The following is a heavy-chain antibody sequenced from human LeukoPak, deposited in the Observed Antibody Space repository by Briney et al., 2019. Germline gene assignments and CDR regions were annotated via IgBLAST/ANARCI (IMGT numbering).Heavy chain of an antibody. CDR1: GGSISSTNYY. Sequence: SETLSLTCTVSGGSISSTNYYWGWIRQPPGKGLEWIGSIYFSGTTYYNPSLKSRVTISVDTSKNQFSLKLNSVTAADTAVYYCARHDGGACYYYGMDVWGQGTTVTVSS. CDR2: IYFSGTT. CDR3: ARHDGGACYYYGMDV. J-gene: IGHJ6*02. D-gene: IGHD3-16*01. V-gene: IGHV4-39*01.